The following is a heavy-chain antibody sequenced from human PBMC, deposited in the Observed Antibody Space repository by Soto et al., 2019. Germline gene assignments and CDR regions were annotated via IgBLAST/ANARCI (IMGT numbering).Heavy chain of an antibody. J-gene: IGHJ6*02. CDR2: IKVAGSEK. V-gene: IGHV3-7*05. Sequence: EVQLVESGGGLVQPGGSLRLSCVASEFTFNTYWMNWVRQAPGRGLEWVANIKVAGSEKNYVESVKGRFTISSDNAKNSLYLQMDGLGGEDTAVYFCARDWGTPGRGSAVGYYYHYGMDVWGQGTTVTVSS. CDR1: EFTFNTYW. CDR3: ARDWGTPGRGSAVGYYYHYGMDV. D-gene: IGHD6-19*01.